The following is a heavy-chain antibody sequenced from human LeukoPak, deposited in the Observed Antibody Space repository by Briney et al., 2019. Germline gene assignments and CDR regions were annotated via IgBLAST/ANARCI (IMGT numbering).Heavy chain of an antibody. CDR2: IKQDGSEK. Sequence: GGSLRLSCAASGFTFSSYWMSWVRQAPGKGLEWVANIKQDGSEKYYVDSVKGRFTISRDNAKNSLYLQMNSLRAEDTAVYYCAGELGYCSSTSCYTEGAFDIWGQGTMVTVSS. V-gene: IGHV3-7*01. D-gene: IGHD2-2*02. CDR3: AGELGYCSSTSCYTEGAFDI. J-gene: IGHJ3*02. CDR1: GFTFSSYW.